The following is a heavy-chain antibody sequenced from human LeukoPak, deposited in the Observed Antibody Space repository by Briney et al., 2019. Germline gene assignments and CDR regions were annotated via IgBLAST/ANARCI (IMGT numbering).Heavy chain of an antibody. CDR2: IYSGGNT. V-gene: IGHV3-53*01. Sequence: GGSLRLSCAASGFIVSNYYMSWVRQAPGKGLEWVSVIYSGGNTYYTDSVKGRFTISRDNAKNSLYLQMSNLRAEDTAVYFCARGGGLDVWGQGATVTVSS. J-gene: IGHJ6*02. CDR3: ARGGGLDV. CDR1: GFIVSNYY. D-gene: IGHD3-16*01.